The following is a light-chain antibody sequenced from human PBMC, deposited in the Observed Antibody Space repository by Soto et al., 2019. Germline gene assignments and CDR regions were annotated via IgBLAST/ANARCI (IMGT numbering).Light chain of an antibody. J-gene: IGLJ3*02. CDR2: RNN. V-gene: IGLV1-47*01. CDR1: SSNIGSNY. CDR3: AAWDDSLSGLWV. Sequence: QSVLTQPPSASGTPGQRVTSSCSGSSSNIGSNYVFWYQQVPRTAPKLLISRNNQRPSGVPARFSGSKSGTSASLAISGLRSEDEADYYCAAWDDSLSGLWVFGGGTKLTVL.